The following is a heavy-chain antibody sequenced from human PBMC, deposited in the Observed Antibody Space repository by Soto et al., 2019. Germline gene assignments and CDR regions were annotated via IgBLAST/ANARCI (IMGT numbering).Heavy chain of an antibody. J-gene: IGHJ6*02. Sequence: GGSLRLSCAASGFTFSSYAMSWVRQAPGKGLEWVSAISASGVSTYYADSVKGRFTISRDNSKNTLYLQMNSLRVEDTAVYYCAKVRDCSSTSCYVRGGKWYYYYGMDVWGQGTTVTVSS. D-gene: IGHD2-2*01. CDR1: GFTFSSYA. CDR3: AKVRDCSSTSCYVRGGKWYYYYGMDV. V-gene: IGHV3-23*01. CDR2: ISASGVST.